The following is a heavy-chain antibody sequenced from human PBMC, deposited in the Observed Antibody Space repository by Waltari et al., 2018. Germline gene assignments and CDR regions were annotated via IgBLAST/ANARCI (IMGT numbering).Heavy chain of an antibody. CDR3: AREAGSGIDWYHDX. Sequence: QMQESGPGLVKPSETLSLMCSVSDFSISSGFYWGWLRQSPGKGLEWIGSISDSGTTPXXPSLQSRVTISIDTSKNQFSLKLGSVTAADTAVFYXAREAGSGIDWYHDXWGQGILVTVSS. J-gene: IGHJ4*02. V-gene: IGHV4-38-2*02. CDR1: DFSISSGFY. CDR2: ISDSGTT. D-gene: IGHD3-9*01.